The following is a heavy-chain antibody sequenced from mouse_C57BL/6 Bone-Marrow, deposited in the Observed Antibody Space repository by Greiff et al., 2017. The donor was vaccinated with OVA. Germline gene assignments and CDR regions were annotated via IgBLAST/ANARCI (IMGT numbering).Heavy chain of an antibody. J-gene: IGHJ4*01. CDR1: GYTFTDYN. CDR2: INPNNGGT. Sequence: EVQLQQSGPELVKPGASVKIPCKASGYTFTDYNMDWVKQSHGKSLEWIGDINPNNGGTIYNQKFKGKATLTVDKSSSTAYMELRSLTSEDTAVYYCARGPPDYGSSPMDYWGQGTSVTVSS. CDR3: ARGPPDYGSSPMDY. V-gene: IGHV1-18*01. D-gene: IGHD1-1*01.